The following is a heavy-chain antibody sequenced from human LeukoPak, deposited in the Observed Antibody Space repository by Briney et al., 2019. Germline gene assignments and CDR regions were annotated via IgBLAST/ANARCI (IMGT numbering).Heavy chain of an antibody. J-gene: IGHJ5*02. CDR3: ARHGSAAAGHSSFDP. CDR2: IYYSGST. V-gene: IGHV4-39*01. Sequence: PGGSLRLSCAASGFTFSSYWMSWVRQAPGKGLEWIGSIYYSGSTYYNPSLKSRVTISVDTSKNQFSLKLSSVTAADTAVYYCARHGSAAAGHSSFDPWGQGTLVTVSS. D-gene: IGHD6-13*01. CDR1: GFTFSSYW.